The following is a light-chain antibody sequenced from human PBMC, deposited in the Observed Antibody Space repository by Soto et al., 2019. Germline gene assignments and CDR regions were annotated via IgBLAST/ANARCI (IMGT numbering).Light chain of an antibody. V-gene: IGLV2-8*01. CDR2: EVR. Sequence: QSALTQPPSASGSPGQSVTISCTGSSSNVGSYNYVSWYQQHPDKAPKLIIYEVRKRPSGVPDRFSGSKSGNTASLTVSGLQADDEAHYYCSSYTATRDLVFGGGTKLTVL. CDR1: SSNVGSYNY. CDR3: SSYTATRDLV. J-gene: IGLJ2*01.